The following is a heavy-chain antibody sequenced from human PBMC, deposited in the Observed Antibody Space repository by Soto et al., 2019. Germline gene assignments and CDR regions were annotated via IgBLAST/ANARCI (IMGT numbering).Heavy chain of an antibody. CDR3: ARVAAMDAFDYYYGMDV. V-gene: IGHV4-31*03. J-gene: IGHJ6*02. CDR1: GGSISSGGYY. Sequence: LSLTCTVSGGSISSGGYYWSWIRQHPGKGLEWIGYIYYSGSTYYNPSLKSRVTISVDTSKNQFSLKLSSVTAADTAVYYCARVAAMDAFDYYYGMDVWGQGTTVTVSS. D-gene: IGHD5-18*01. CDR2: IYYSGST.